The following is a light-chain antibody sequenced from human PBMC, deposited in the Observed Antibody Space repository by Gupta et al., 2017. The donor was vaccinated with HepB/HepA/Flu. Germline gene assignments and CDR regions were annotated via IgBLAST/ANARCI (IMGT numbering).Light chain of an antibody. J-gene: IGKJ4*01. V-gene: IGKV4-1*01. CDR3: QQYYSTPLT. Sequence: DIVMTQSPDSLAVSLGERATINCKSSQSVLYSSNNKNYLAWYQQKPEQPPKLLIFWASTRESGVPDRFSGGGSGTDFTLTISSLLAEDVAVYYCQQYYSTPLTFGGGTKVEIK. CDR2: WAS. CDR1: QSVLYSSNNKNY.